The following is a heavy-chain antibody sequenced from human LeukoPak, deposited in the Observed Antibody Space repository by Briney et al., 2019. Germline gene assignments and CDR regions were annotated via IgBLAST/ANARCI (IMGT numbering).Heavy chain of an antibody. J-gene: IGHJ4*02. CDR2: INHSGST. CDR3: AGTYYDYVWGSSSTDY. D-gene: IGHD3-16*01. CDR1: GGSFSGYY. V-gene: IGHV4-34*01. Sequence: SETLSLTCAVYGGSFSGYYWSWIRQPPGKGLEWIGEINHSGSTNYNPSLKSRVTISVDTSKNQFSLKLSSVTAADTAVYYCAGTYYDYVWGSSSTDYWGQGTLVTVSS.